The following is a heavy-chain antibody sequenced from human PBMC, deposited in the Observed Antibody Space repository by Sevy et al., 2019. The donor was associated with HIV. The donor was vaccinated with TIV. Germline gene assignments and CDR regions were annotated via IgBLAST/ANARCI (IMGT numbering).Heavy chain of an antibody. CDR3: ARDGRDFWSGYPFDY. D-gene: IGHD3-3*01. CDR2: ISYDGSNK. Sequence: GGSLRLSCAASGFTFSSYAMHWVRQAPGKGLEWVAVISYDGSNKYYAGSVKGRFTISRDNSKNTLYLQMNSLRAEDTAVYYCARDGRDFWSGYPFDYWGQGTLVTVSS. J-gene: IGHJ4*02. V-gene: IGHV3-30*04. CDR1: GFTFSSYA.